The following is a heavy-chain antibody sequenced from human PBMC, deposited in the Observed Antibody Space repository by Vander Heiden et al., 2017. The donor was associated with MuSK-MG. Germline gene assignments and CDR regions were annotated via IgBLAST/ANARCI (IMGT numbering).Heavy chain of an antibody. V-gene: IGHV4-61*02. CDR3: ARERRGLWFEDY. CDR2: IYTSGST. Sequence: QVQLQESGPGLVKPSQTLSLTCTVSGGSISSGSYYWSWIRQPAGKGLEWIGRIYTSGSTNDNPSLKSRVTISVDTSKKQFSLKLRSVPAADTAVYYCARERRGLWFEDYWGHGSLVAVYS. CDR1: GGSISSGSYY. J-gene: IGHJ4*01. D-gene: IGHD3-10*01.